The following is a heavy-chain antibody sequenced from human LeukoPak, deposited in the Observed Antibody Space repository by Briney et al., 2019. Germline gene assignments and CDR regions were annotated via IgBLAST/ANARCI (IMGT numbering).Heavy chain of an antibody. Sequence: ASVKVSCKASGYTFTSYYMHWVRQAPGQGLEWMGIINPSGGSTSYAQKFQGRVTMTRDTSTSTVYMELSSLRSEDTAVYYCARDGEHSRDQYYFDYWGQGTLVTVSS. CDR1: GYTFTSYY. J-gene: IGHJ4*02. CDR3: ARDGEHSRDQYYFDY. CDR2: INPSGGST. V-gene: IGHV1-46*01. D-gene: IGHD5-24*01.